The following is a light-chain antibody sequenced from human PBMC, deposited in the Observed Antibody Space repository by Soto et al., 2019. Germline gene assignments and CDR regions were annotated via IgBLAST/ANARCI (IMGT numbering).Light chain of an antibody. CDR2: LNSDGSH. Sequence: QPVLTQSPSASASLGASVKLTCTLSSGHSNYAIAWHQQQSEKGTRYLMKLNSDGSHRKGDGIPDRFSGSSSGAERYLTISSLQYEDEADYYCQTWGSGIVVFGGGTKLTVL. CDR3: QTWGSGIVV. J-gene: IGLJ2*01. CDR1: SGHSNYA. V-gene: IGLV4-69*01.